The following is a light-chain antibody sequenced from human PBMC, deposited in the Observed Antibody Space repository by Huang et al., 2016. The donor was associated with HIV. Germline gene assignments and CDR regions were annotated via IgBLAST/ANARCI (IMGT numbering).Light chain of an antibody. CDR1: QSSGNY. J-gene: IGKJ4*01. CDR3: QQRSNGVT. CDR2: EAS. V-gene: IGKV3-11*01. Sequence: EIVLTQSPATLSLSPWERADLSCRTSQSSGNYLAWYQQKPGQSPRLVIYEASIRATGIPARFSVTGYETDFTLTISRLEPEDFAVYYCQQRSNGVTFGGGTKVEIK.